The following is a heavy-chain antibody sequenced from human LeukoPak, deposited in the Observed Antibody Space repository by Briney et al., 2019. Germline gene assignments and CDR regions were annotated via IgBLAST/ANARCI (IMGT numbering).Heavy chain of an antibody. Sequence: ASVKVSYKASGYTFTSYYMHWVRQAPGQGLEWMGIINPSGGSTSYAQKFQGRVTMTRDTSTSTVYMELSSLRSEDTAVYYCARVRYCSGGSCYSGFDYWGQGTLVTVSS. CDR3: ARVRYCSGGSCYSGFDY. CDR2: INPSGGST. V-gene: IGHV1-46*01. CDR1: GYTFTSYY. J-gene: IGHJ4*02. D-gene: IGHD2-15*01.